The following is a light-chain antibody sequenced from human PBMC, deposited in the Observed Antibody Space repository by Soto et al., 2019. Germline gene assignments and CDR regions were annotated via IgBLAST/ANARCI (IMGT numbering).Light chain of an antibody. CDR1: QSVSSSY. V-gene: IGKV3-20*01. CDR2: GAS. CDR3: QQYGSSPPIN. J-gene: IGKJ5*01. Sequence: EIVMTQSPATLSLSPVERATLSCMASQSVSSSYLAWYQQKPGQAPRLLIYGASSRATGIPDRFSGSGSGTDFTLTISRLEPEDFAVYYCQQYGSSPPINFGQGTRLEIK.